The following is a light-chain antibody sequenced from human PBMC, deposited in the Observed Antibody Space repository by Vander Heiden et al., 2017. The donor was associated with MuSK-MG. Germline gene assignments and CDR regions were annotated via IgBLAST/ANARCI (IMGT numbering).Light chain of an antibody. CDR1: SSDIGGYNY. Sequence: QSALTQPASVSGSPGQSISISCTGSSSDIGGYNYVSWYQQPPGQVPKLVIYDVSNRPSGVSPRFSGSKSDNTASLTISGLQAEDEADYYCSSYTTASARVFGGGTRLTVL. V-gene: IGLV2-14*03. CDR2: DVS. CDR3: SSYTTASARV. J-gene: IGLJ3*02.